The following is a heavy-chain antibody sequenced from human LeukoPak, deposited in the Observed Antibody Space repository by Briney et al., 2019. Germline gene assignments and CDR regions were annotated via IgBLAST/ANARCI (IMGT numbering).Heavy chain of an antibody. J-gene: IGHJ4*02. CDR2: IYYSGST. CDR3: ARDSRGSGSYYSDFDY. Sequence: SETLSLTCTVSGGSISSSSYYWGWIRQPPGKGLEWIGSIYYSGSTYYNPSLKSRVTISVDTSKNQFSLKLSSVTAADTAIYYCARDSRGSGSYYSDFDYWGQGTLVTVSS. CDR1: GGSISSSSYY. D-gene: IGHD3-10*01. V-gene: IGHV4-39*07.